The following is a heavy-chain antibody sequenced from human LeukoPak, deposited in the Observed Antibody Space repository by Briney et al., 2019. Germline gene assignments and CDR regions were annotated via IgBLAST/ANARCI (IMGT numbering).Heavy chain of an antibody. CDR1: GFTLSNYA. CDR2: ISGPGSST. Sequence: GGSLRLSCAASGFTLSNYAMSWVRQAPGKGLEWVSTISGPGSSTYSADSVKGRFTISRDNSKNTLYLQMHSLRAEDTAIYYCAKPSRDFDSSGYSHFDYWGQGTLVTVSS. CDR3: AKPSRDFDSSGYSHFDY. D-gene: IGHD3-22*01. V-gene: IGHV3-23*01. J-gene: IGHJ4*02.